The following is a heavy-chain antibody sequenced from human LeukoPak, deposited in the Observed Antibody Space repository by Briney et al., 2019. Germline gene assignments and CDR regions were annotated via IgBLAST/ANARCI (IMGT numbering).Heavy chain of an antibody. CDR2: IYTSRSS. CDR3: ARSGSGYLFGAFDI. V-gene: IGHV4-4*07. D-gene: IGHD3-3*01. CDR1: GGSISSYY. J-gene: IGHJ3*02. Sequence: SETLSLTCTVSGGSISSYYWSWIRQPPGKGLEWIGRIYTSRSSYCNPSLKSRVTISVDTSKNQFSLKLSSVTAADTAVYYCARSGSGYLFGAFDIWGQGTMVTVSS.